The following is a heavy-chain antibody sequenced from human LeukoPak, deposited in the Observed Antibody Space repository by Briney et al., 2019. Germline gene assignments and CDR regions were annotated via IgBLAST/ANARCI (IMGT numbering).Heavy chain of an antibody. CDR3: ARSVSGSYGAFDI. D-gene: IGHD1-26*01. J-gene: IGHJ3*02. CDR1: GGSLSSYY. Sequence: SETLSLTCTVSGGSLSSYYWSWIRQPPGKGLEWIAYTHHTGSSDYNPSLKSRVTISMDTSENQFSLNLRSVTAADTAVYYCARSVSGSYGAFDIWGQGTMVAVSS. CDR2: THHTGSS. V-gene: IGHV4-59*08.